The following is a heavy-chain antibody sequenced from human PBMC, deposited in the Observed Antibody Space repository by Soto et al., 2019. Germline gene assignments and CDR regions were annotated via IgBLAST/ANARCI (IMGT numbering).Heavy chain of an antibody. J-gene: IGHJ3*02. CDR3: AKDISKAFDI. CDR2: ISYDGSNK. Sequence: GGSLRLSCAASGFTFSSYGMHWVRQAPGKGLEWVAVISYDGSNKYYADSVKGRFTISRDNSKNTLYLQMNSLRAEDTAVYYCAKDISKAFDIWGQGTMVTVSS. CDR1: GFTFSSYG. V-gene: IGHV3-30*18.